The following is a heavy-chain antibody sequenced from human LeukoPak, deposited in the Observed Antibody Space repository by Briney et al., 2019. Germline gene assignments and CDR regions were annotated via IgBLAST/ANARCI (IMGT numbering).Heavy chain of an antibody. D-gene: IGHD3-22*01. Sequence: ASVKVSCKASGGTFSSYAISWVRQAPGQGLEWMGRIIPIFGTANYAQKFQGRVTITTDESTSTAYMELSSLRSEDTAVYYCAREGITMIVVVIGPDAFDIWGQGTMVTVSS. V-gene: IGHV1-69*05. CDR2: IIPIFGTA. J-gene: IGHJ3*02. CDR1: GGTFSSYA. CDR3: AREGITMIVVVIGPDAFDI.